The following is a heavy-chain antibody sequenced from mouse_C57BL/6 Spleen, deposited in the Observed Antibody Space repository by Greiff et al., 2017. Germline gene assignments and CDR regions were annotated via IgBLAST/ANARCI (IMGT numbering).Heavy chain of an antibody. CDR1: GFTFSDYY. CDR3: ASQGYDYGGFGY. J-gene: IGHJ3*01. Sequence: EVMLVESGGGLVQPGGSLKLSCAASGFTFSDYYMYWVRQTPEKRLEWVAYISNGGGSTYYPDTVKGRFTISRDNAKKPRYLQMGLLNSEYTALYYCASQGYDYGGFGYWGQGTLVTVSA. V-gene: IGHV5-12*01. CDR2: ISNGGGST. D-gene: IGHD2-4*01.